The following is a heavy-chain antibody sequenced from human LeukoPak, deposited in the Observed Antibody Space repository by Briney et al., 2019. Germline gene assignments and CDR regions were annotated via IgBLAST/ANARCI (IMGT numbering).Heavy chain of an antibody. CDR3: ARGRPYYGFWSGYLDV. J-gene: IGHJ6*03. V-gene: IGHV1-8*03. D-gene: IGHD3-3*01. CDR1: GYTFTSYD. Sequence: ASVKVSCKASGYTFTSYDINWVRQATGQGREWMGWMNPNSGNTGYAQKFQGRVTITRNTSISTAYMELSSLRSEDTAVYYCARGRPYYGFWSGYLDVWGKGTTVTVSS. CDR2: MNPNSGNT.